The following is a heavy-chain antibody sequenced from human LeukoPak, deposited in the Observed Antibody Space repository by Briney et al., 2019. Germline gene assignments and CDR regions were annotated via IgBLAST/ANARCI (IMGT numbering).Heavy chain of an antibody. V-gene: IGHV4-34*01. J-gene: IGHJ4*02. CDR1: GGSISSYY. Sequence: TSETLSLTCTVSGGSISSYYWSWIRQPPGKGLEWIGEINPTGSTNYNPSLKSRVTISADTSKSQFSLELSSVTAADTAVFYCARALSTVTTYFDSWGQGTLVTVSS. D-gene: IGHD4-17*01. CDR3: ARALSTVTTYFDS. CDR2: INPTGST.